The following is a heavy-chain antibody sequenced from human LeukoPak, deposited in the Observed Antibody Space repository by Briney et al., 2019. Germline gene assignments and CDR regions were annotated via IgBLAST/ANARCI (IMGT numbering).Heavy chain of an antibody. CDR1: GFSFSGYA. CDR2: VSDSGVNT. Sequence: PGGSLRLSCEASGFSFSGYAMSWVRQAPGKGLDWVSGVSDSGVNTYYADSVKGRFTISRDNSKYTLFLQMNSLGAEDTAIYYCARGLARSGVGRLSWGQGTLVIVSS. CDR3: ARGLARSGVGRLS. V-gene: IGHV3-23*01. J-gene: IGHJ5*02. D-gene: IGHD1-26*01.